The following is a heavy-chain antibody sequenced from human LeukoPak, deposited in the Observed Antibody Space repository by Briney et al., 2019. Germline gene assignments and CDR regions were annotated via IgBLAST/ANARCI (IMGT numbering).Heavy chain of an antibody. V-gene: IGHV3-15*01. CDR1: GFTFSNAW. CDR2: IKSKTDGGTT. D-gene: IGHD5-18*01. CDR3: AKDHRGYSYGTYFDY. J-gene: IGHJ4*02. Sequence: GGSLRLSCAASGFTFSNAWMSWVRQAPGKGLEWVGRIKSKTDGGTTDYAAPVKGRFTISRDDSKNTLYLQMNSLKTEDTAVYYCAKDHRGYSYGTYFDYWGQGTLVTVSS.